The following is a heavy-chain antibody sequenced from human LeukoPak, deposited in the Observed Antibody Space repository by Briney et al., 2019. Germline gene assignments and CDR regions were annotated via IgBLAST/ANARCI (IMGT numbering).Heavy chain of an antibody. CDR2: ILPILGAT. D-gene: IGHD1-14*01. Sequence: SVKVSCKTSRPTFDSYDINGVRQAPGQGLEWMGRILPILGATNYAQKFQGTVTLTADTSTDTAYMELSNLRSEDTALYFCASRSHRKALDIWGQGTMVTVSS. V-gene: IGHV1-69*04. CDR3: ASRSHRKALDI. CDR1: RPTFDSYD. J-gene: IGHJ3*02.